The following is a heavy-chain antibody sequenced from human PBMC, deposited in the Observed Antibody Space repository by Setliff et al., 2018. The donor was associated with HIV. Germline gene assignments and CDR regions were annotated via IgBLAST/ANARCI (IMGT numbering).Heavy chain of an antibody. CDR1: GGSINSGDYY. CDR2: IYTSGST. J-gene: IGHJ4*03. CDR3: ARRRDGYNSAPWRNDY. D-gene: IGHD5-12*01. V-gene: IGHV4-61*08. Sequence: SETLSLTCIVSGGSINSGDYYWSWIRQPPGKGLEWIGYIYTSGSTNYNPSLKSRVTISVDTSKKQFSLKLRSVTAADTAVYYCARRRDGYNSAPWRNDYWGQGTMVTVSS.